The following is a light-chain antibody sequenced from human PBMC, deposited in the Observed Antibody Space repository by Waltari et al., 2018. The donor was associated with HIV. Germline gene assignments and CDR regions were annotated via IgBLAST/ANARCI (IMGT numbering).Light chain of an antibody. CDR3: QTTDTNGVVV. J-gene: IGLJ2*01. CDR2: QDH. V-gene: IGLV3-25*03. Sequence: SSALTQTPSVSVSPGQTATITSSGEAFPSRYPHWYHQRAGQAPFLVIYQDHKRPSGIPDRFSGFSSGTVLTLTISGVQTEDEGDYYCQTTDTNGVVVFGGGTKVTVL. CDR1: AFPSRY.